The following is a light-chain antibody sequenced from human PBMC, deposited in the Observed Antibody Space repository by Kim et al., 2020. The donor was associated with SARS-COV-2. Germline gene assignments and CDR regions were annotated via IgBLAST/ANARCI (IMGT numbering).Light chain of an antibody. CDR2: EDS. CDR3: QAWGSRTVV. J-gene: IGLJ2*01. CDR1: KLGDKY. Sequence: SYELTQPPSVSVSPGLTASITCSGDKLGDKYTYWYQQKPGQSPVLVIYEDSKRPSGIPERFSASNSENTATLTISGTQAIDEADYYCQAWGSRTVVFGGGTKVTVL. V-gene: IGLV3-1*01.